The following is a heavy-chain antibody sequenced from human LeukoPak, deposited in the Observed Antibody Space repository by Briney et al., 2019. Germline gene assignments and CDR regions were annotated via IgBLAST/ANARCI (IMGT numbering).Heavy chain of an antibody. Sequence: GGSLRLSCAVSGFNLNTYSMNWVRQAPGKGLEWVGFIRSNAYGGTTEYAASVKGRFTISRDDSKSIAYLQINSLKTEDTAVYYCTRYRGYFDYWGQGTLVTVSS. CDR2: IRSNAYGGTT. J-gene: IGHJ4*02. D-gene: IGHD3-10*01. V-gene: IGHV3-49*04. CDR3: TRYRGYFDY. CDR1: GFNLNTYS.